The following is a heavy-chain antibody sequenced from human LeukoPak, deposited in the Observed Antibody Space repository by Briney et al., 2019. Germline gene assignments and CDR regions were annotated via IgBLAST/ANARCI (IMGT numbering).Heavy chain of an antibody. CDR1: GGSISSYY. J-gene: IGHJ5*02. D-gene: IGHD2-21*02. CDR2: IYYSGST. V-gene: IGHV4-59*01. CDR3: ARDPGGDTIHWFDP. Sequence: PSETLSLTCTVSGGSISSYYWSWIRQPPGKGLEWNGYIYYSGSTNYNPSLKSRVTISVDTSKNQFSLKLSSVTAADTAVYYCARDPGGDTIHWFDPWGQGTPVTVSS.